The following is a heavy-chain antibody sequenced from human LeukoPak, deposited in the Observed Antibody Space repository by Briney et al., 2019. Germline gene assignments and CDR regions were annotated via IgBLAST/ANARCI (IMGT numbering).Heavy chain of an antibody. V-gene: IGHV4-34*01. Sequence: SETLSLTCAVYGGSFSGYYWSWIRQPPGKGLEWIGEINHSGSTNYNPSLKSRVTISVDTSKNQFSLKLSSVTAADTAVYYCARGPPYIVVVTPIGFFHYWGQGTLVTVSS. J-gene: IGHJ4*02. CDR1: GGSFSGYY. D-gene: IGHD2-21*02. CDR2: INHSGST. CDR3: ARGPPYIVVVTPIGFFHY.